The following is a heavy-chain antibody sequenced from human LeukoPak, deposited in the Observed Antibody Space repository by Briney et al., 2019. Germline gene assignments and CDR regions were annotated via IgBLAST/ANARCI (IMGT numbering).Heavy chain of an antibody. J-gene: IGHJ4*02. CDR1: GFTFSDYW. CDR3: ARDSVGAPDR. CDR2: IKKDGSEK. Sequence: PGGSLRLSCAASGFTFSDYWMVWVRQAPGKGLEWVATIKKDGSEKYYVGSVKGRFTISRDNAKNSLYLEMNSLRAEDTAVYYCARDSVGAPDRWGQGTLVTVSS. V-gene: IGHV3-7*01. D-gene: IGHD3-10*01.